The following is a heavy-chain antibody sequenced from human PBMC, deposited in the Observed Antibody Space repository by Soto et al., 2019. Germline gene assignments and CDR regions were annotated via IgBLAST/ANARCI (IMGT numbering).Heavy chain of an antibody. CDR1: GYTLTELS. CDR3: ATPGGGGTELTAYNWFDP. V-gene: IGHV1-24*01. J-gene: IGHJ5*02. Sequence: QVQLVQSGAEVKKPGASVKVSCKVSGYTLTELSMHWVRQAPGKGLEWMGGFDPEDGETIYAQKFQGRVTMTEDTSKETAYRELGSLRSEDTAVYYWATPGGGGTELTAYNWFDPWGQGTLVTVSS. D-gene: IGHD1-7*01. CDR2: FDPEDGET.